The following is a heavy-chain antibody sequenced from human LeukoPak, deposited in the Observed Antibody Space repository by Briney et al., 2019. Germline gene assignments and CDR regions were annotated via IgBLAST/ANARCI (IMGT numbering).Heavy chain of an antibody. D-gene: IGHD3-10*01. Sequence: PGGSLRLSCAASGVTASNNFMRWVRQAPGEGLEWVSVIYGGDSTHYADPVKGRFPIPRDTSKNTVYLKMNRLRAEDTAVYYCASGPGGWYGEYPWGQGTLVTVSS. J-gene: IGHJ5*02. CDR2: IYGGDST. CDR3: ASGPGGWYGEYP. V-gene: IGHV3-53*01. CDR1: GVTASNNF.